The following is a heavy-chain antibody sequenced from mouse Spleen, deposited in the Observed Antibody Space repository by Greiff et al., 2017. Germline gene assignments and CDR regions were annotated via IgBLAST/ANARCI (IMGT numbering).Heavy chain of an antibody. CDR2: ISSGSSTI. D-gene: IGHD1-1*01. Sequence: EVMLVESGGGLVKPGGSLKLSCAASGFTFSDYGMHWVRQAPAKGLEWVAYISSGSSTIYYADTVKGRFTISRDNAKNTLFRQMTSLRSEDTAMYYCARENYYGSSYGYWGQGTTLTVSS. CDR3: ARENYYGSSYGY. J-gene: IGHJ2*01. V-gene: IGHV5-17*01. CDR1: GFTFSDYG.